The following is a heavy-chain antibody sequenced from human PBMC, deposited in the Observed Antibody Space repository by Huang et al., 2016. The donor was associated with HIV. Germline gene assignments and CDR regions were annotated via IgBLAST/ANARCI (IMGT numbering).Heavy chain of an antibody. V-gene: IGHV3-30*02. J-gene: IGHJ3*01. Sequence: QVRLVESGGGVVQPGASLTLSCSASGFPFSDYGMDWVRQAQGKGLEWVSCISYDGNNDYLIGSVKGRFTITRDNYNNTLYLRMNSLRPEDTAVYYCVKERGSSRARSSFDFWGQGTSVIVSS. CDR3: VKERGSSRARSSFDF. CDR2: ISYDGNND. CDR1: GFPFSDYG. D-gene: IGHD6-13*01.